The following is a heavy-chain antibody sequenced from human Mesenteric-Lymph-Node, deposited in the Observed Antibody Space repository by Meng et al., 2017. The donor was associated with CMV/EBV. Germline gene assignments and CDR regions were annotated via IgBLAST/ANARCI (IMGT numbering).Heavy chain of an antibody. J-gene: IGHJ4*02. CDR2: ISGSGASST. D-gene: IGHD6-19*01. V-gene: IGHV3-11*04. Sequence: GESLKISCAVYGGSFSGYYWSWIRQPPGKGLEWVSAISGSGASSTYYADSVKDRFTISRDNTKNSLYLQMNSLRAEDTAVYYCARGGWGGAVAGKGVDYWGQGTLVTVSS. CDR1: GGSFSGYY. CDR3: ARGGWGGAVAGKGVDY.